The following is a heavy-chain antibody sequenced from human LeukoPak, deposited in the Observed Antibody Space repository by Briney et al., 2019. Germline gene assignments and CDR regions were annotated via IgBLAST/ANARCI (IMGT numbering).Heavy chain of an antibody. D-gene: IGHD3-22*01. CDR1: GFTFDDYG. Sequence: GGSLRLSCAASGFTFDDYGMSWVRQAPGKGLEWVSGINWNGGSTGYADSVKGRFTISRDNAKNSLCLQMNSLRAEDTALYHCARDKEAWDYYDSSGYSAWGQGTLVTVSS. CDR3: ARDKEAWDYYDSSGYSA. J-gene: IGHJ4*02. CDR2: INWNGGST. V-gene: IGHV3-20*01.